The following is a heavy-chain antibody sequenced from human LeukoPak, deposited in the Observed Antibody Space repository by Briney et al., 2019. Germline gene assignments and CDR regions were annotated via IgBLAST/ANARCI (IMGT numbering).Heavy chain of an antibody. CDR3: ARDKGDDEGSKFDF. Sequence: GGSLRLSCAASGFTFSSHWMTWVRQAPGKGLEWVANIRQDGSEKYYVDSVKGRYTISRDNAKNSLYLQMNSLRAEDTAVYYCARDKGDDEGSKFDFWGQGTLVTVSS. J-gene: IGHJ4*02. CDR2: IRQDGSEK. D-gene: IGHD5-24*01. CDR1: GFTFSSHW. V-gene: IGHV3-7*03.